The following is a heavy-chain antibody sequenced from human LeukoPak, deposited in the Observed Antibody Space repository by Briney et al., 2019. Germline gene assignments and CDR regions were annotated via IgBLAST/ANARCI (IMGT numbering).Heavy chain of an antibody. Sequence: AGGSLRLSCAASGFTVSSNYMSWVRQAPGKGLEWVSVIYSGGSTYYADSVKGRFTISRDNSKNTLYLQMNSLRAEDTAVYYCARDVPHYYGSGSYDYWGQGTLVTVSS. CDR2: IYSGGST. CDR1: GFTVSSNY. CDR3: ARDVPHYYGSGSYDY. D-gene: IGHD3-10*01. V-gene: IGHV3-66*01. J-gene: IGHJ4*02.